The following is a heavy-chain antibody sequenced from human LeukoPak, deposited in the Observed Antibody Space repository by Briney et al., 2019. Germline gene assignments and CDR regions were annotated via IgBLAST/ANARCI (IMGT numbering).Heavy chain of an antibody. CDR3: AKEVSAAANFDY. Sequence: GGSLRLSCAASGFTFDDYAMHWVRQAPGKGLEWVSGISWNSGSIGYADSVKGRFTISRDNAKNSLYLQMNSLRAEDTALYYCAKEVSAAANFDYWGQGTLVTVSS. D-gene: IGHD6-13*01. CDR2: ISWNSGSI. V-gene: IGHV3-9*01. CDR1: GFTFDDYA. J-gene: IGHJ4*02.